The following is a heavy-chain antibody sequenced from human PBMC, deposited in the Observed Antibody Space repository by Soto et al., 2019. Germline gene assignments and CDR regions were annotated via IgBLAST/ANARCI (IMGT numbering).Heavy chain of an antibody. CDR1: GYTFSSYA. CDR3: ARDPYYYDSSGYFSGYLHH. CDR2: INGGNGQT. Sequence: ASVKVSCKASGYTFSSYALHWVRQAPGQRLEWMGWINGGNGQTKYSQKFQGRVTFTRDTSASTAYLDLSSLRSEDTAVYYCARDPYYYDSSGYFSGYLHHWGQGTQVTVSS. V-gene: IGHV1-3*01. J-gene: IGHJ1*01. D-gene: IGHD3-22*01.